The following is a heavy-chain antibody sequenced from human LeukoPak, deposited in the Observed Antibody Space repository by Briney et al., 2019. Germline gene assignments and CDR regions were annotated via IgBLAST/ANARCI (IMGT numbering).Heavy chain of an antibody. Sequence: GGSLRLSRAASGFTFSSYAMSWVRQAPGKGLEWVSAISGSGGSTYYADSVKGRFTISRDNSKNTLYLQMNSLRAQDTAVYYCAEVRLSPHFTHQLFDYWGQGTLATVSS. CDR3: AEVRLSPHFTHQLFDY. CDR1: GFTFSSYA. V-gene: IGHV3-23*01. J-gene: IGHJ4*02. CDR2: ISGSGGST. D-gene: IGHD6-25*01.